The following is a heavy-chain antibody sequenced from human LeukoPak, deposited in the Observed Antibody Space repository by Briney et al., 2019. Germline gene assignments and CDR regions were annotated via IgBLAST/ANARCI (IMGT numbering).Heavy chain of an antibody. CDR3: AREAPYNWNYGSGDYYYYMDV. D-gene: IGHD1-7*01. V-gene: IGHV4-30-2*01. Sequence: SQTLSLTCTVSGGSISSGGYYWRWIRQPPGKGLEWIGYIYHSGSTYYNPSLKSRVTISVDRSKNQFSLKLSSVTAADTAVYYCAREAPYNWNYGSGDYYYYMDVWGKGTTVTVSS. CDR1: GGSISSGGYY. J-gene: IGHJ6*03. CDR2: IYHSGST.